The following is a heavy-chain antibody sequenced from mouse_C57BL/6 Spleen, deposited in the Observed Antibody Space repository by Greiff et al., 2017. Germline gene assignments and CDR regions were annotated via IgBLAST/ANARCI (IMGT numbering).Heavy chain of an antibody. D-gene: IGHD2-4*01. CDR1: GFTFSSYA. CDR3: TRDVYYDYDGAWFAY. Sequence: EVQLVESGEGLVKPGGSLKLSCAASGFTFSSYAMSWVRQTPEKRLEWVAYISIGGDYIYYADTVKGRFTISRDNARNTLYLQMSSLKSEDTAMYYCTRDVYYDYDGAWFAYWGQGTLVTVSA. CDR2: ISIGGDYI. V-gene: IGHV5-9-1*02. J-gene: IGHJ3*01.